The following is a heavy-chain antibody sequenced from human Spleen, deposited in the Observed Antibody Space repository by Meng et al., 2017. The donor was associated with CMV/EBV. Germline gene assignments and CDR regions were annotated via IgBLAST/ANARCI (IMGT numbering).Heavy chain of an antibody. CDR3: ARTSSSYYFDY. J-gene: IGHJ4*02. CDR2: INPNSGGT. D-gene: IGHD6-6*01. CDR1: GYTFTDYY. V-gene: IGHV1-2*02. Sequence: ASVKVSCKASGYTFTDYYIHWVRQAPGQGLEWMGWINPNSGGTNYAQKFHDRVTMTRDTSISTAYMELSRLTSDDTAVYYCARTSSSYYFDYWGQGSLVTVSS.